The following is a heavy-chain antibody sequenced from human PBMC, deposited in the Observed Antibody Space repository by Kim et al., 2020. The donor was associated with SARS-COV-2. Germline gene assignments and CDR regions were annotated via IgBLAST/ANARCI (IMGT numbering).Heavy chain of an antibody. J-gene: IGHJ6*02. CDR2: ISYDGSNK. V-gene: IGHV3-30-3*01. Sequence: GGSLRLSCAASGFTFSRCAMHWVRQAPGKGLEWVAVISYDGSNKNYADSVKGRFTISRDNSKKTLYLQMNSLRAEDTALYYCERDPWSRLRGVTYSYYCMDVWGQGTTVTVSS. CDR3: ERDPWSRLRGVTYSYYCMDV. CDR1: GFTFSRCA. D-gene: IGHD3-10*01.